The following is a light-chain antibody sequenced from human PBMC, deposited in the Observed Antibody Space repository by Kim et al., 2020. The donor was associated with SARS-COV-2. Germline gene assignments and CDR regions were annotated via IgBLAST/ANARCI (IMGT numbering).Light chain of an antibody. CDR2: AAS. J-gene: IGKJ2*01. V-gene: IGKV1-12*01. CDR1: HHINSW. CDR3: QQANSFPYT. Sequence: SAYVEDRFTDTCRASHHINSWLAWYQQKPGKAPKLLIFAASTLQSGVPSRFSGRGSGTDFTLTISSLQPDDSAAYYCQQANSFPYTFGQGTKLEI.